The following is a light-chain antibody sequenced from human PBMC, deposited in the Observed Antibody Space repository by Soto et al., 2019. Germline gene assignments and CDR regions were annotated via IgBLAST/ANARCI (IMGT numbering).Light chain of an antibody. CDR2: DSS. V-gene: IGKV3D-15*01. CDR3: QQYNNCGLS. Sequence: IVLTQSPCTLSVSPGERATLSCRASQNVDTNLAWYQQKPGQAPKLLIYDSSTRAAGIPATFSGSGSGTEFTLSISSLQSVDSAVYYCQQYNNCGLSFGGGTKVEIK. CDR1: QNVDTN. J-gene: IGKJ4*01.